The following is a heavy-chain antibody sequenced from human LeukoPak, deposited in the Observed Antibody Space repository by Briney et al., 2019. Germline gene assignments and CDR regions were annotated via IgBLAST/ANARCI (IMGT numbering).Heavy chain of an antibody. CDR3: ARDGMAVAVGYFDL. Sequence: PSQTLSLTCGISGDSVSSNSATWNWIRQSPSRGLEWLGRTYYRSKWYNDYAASVKSRITIKPDTSKNQFSLQLNSVTPEDTAVYCCARDGMAVAVGYFDLWGRGTLVTVSS. V-gene: IGHV6-1*01. D-gene: IGHD6-19*01. CDR2: TYYRSKWYN. CDR1: GDSVSSNSAT. J-gene: IGHJ2*01.